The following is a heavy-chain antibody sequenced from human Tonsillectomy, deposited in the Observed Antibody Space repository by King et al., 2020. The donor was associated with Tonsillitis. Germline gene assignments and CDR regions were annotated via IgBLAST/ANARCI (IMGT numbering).Heavy chain of an antibody. CDR1: GFTFGDYA. CDR2: IRSKAYGGTT. Sequence: QLVQSGGGLVQPGRSLRLSCTASGFTFGDYAMSWFRQAPGKGLEWVGFIRSKAYGGTTEYAASVKGRFTISRDDSKSIAYLQMNSLKTEDTAVYYCTRRRAWLRLMDFDYWGQGTLVTVSS. J-gene: IGHJ4*02. V-gene: IGHV3-49*03. D-gene: IGHD5-12*01. CDR3: TRRRAWLRLMDFDY.